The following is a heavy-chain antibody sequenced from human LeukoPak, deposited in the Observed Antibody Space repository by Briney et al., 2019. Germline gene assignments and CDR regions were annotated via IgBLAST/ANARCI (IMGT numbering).Heavy chain of an antibody. CDR3: ARGVRTVTTYFDY. D-gene: IGHD4-17*01. CDR1: GGPFSIYY. CDR2: IYYTGSA. V-gene: IGHV4-59*12. J-gene: IGHJ4*02. Sequence: SETLSPTCTVSGGPFSIYYWSWIRQPPGKGLERIGYIYYTGSAIYNHSLSSRVTLSVDTSKNQFSLKLNSVTAADTAVYYCARGVRTVTTYFDYWGQGTLVTVSS.